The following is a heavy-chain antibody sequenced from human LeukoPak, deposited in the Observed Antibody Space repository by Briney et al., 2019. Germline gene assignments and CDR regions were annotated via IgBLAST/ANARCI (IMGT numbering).Heavy chain of an antibody. J-gene: IGHJ6*02. CDR3: ARDSRAGYGMDV. CDR1: GFTFSDYF. V-gene: IGHV3-11*01. CDR2: ISSSGSTI. D-gene: IGHD6-13*01. Sequence: GGSLRLSCAASGFTFSDYFMSWIRQAPGKGLGWVSYISSSGSTIYYADSVKGRFTISRDNAKNSLYLQMNSLRAEDTAVYYCARDSRAGYGMDVWGQGTTVTVSS.